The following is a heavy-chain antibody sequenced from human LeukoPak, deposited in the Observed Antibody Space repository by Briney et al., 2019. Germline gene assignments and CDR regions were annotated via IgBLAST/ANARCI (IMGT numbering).Heavy chain of an antibody. D-gene: IGHD6-19*01. V-gene: IGHV3-74*01. Sequence: PGGSLRLSCAASGFTFSSYWMHWVRQAPGKGLVWVSRINSDGSSTSYADSVKGRFTISRDNAKNTLYLQMNSLRAEDTAVYYCAKLPSIIAVAGTAFDYWGQGTLVTVSS. J-gene: IGHJ4*02. CDR1: GFTFSSYW. CDR3: AKLPSIIAVAGTAFDY. CDR2: INSDGSST.